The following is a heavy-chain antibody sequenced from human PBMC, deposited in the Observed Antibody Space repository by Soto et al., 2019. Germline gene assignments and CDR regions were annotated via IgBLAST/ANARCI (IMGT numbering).Heavy chain of an antibody. CDR1: GYTFTNYW. CDR2: IYPDDSDI. CDR3: ARLGTGRYFDCFGNAWFDP. J-gene: IGHJ5*02. Sequence: EVQLVQSGAEVKKPGESLKISCKASGYTFTNYWIGWVRQLPGKGLECMGIIYPDDSDIRYSPSFQGQVTISADRSINTAYLQCGSLMASDTAVYYGARLGTGRYFDCFGNAWFDPWGQGTLVTVSS. V-gene: IGHV5-51*01. D-gene: IGHD3-9*01.